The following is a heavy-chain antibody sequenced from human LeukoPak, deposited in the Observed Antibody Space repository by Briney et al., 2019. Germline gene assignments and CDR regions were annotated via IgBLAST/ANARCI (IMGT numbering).Heavy chain of an antibody. Sequence: ASVKVSCKDSGYTFTSYDINWVRQATGQGLEWMGWMNPNSGNTGYAQKFQGRVTMTRNTSISTAYMELSSLRSEDTAVYYCARGRGGQWELPSNYWGQGTLVTVSS. CDR1: GYTFTSYD. CDR3: ARGRGGQWELPSNY. CDR2: MNPNSGNT. J-gene: IGHJ4*02. D-gene: IGHD1-26*01. V-gene: IGHV1-8*01.